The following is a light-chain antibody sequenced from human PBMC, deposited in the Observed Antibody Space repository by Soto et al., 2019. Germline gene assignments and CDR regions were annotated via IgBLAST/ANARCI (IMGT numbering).Light chain of an antibody. Sequence: EIVLTQSPGTLSLSPGERDTLSCRASQSVDSNYLAWYQHTSGQAPRLLIHGASNRSTGVPDRFSGSGSETDFTLTISILEPEDFAVYSCQHYGSSPLVTFGGGTKVEI. CDR3: QHYGSSPLVT. J-gene: IGKJ4*01. CDR2: GAS. V-gene: IGKV3-20*01. CDR1: QSVDSNY.